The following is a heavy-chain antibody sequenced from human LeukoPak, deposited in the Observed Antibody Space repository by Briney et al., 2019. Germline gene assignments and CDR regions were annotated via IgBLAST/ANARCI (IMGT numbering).Heavy chain of an antibody. V-gene: IGHV3-23*01. CDR3: ATRREITMVRGVKLDAFDI. D-gene: IGHD3-10*01. Sequence: GSLTLSCAASGCTFSSYAMSWVRQAPGKGLEWVSAISGSGGSTYYADSVKGRFTISRDNSKNTLYLQMNSLRAEDTAVYYCATRREITMVRGVKLDAFDIWGHGTMVTVSS. CDR1: GCTFSSYA. J-gene: IGHJ3*02. CDR2: ISGSGGST.